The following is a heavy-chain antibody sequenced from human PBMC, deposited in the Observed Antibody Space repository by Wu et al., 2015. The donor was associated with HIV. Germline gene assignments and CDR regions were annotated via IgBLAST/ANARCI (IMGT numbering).Heavy chain of an antibody. CDR3: ARESPSIAVAGRSSHYYFDY. CDR2: ISAYNGNT. D-gene: IGHD6-19*01. Sequence: QVQLVQSGAEVKKPGASVKVSCKASGYTFTSYGISWVRQAPGQGLEWMGWISAYNGNTNYAQKLQGRVTMTTDTSTSTAYMELRSLRSDDTAVYYCARESPSIAVAGRSSHYYFDYWARERWSPSPQ. CDR1: GYTFTSYG. V-gene: IGHV1-18*01. J-gene: IGHJ4*02.